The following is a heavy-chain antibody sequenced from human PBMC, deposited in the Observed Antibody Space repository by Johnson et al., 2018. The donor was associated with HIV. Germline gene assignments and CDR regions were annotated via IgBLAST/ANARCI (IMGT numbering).Heavy chain of an antibody. Sequence: KPGGSLRLSCAAFGFTFFDYYMSWIRQAPGKGLEWVSYISSSGSTIYYADSVKGRFTISRDNAKNTLYLQMNSLRADDTAVYYCARTTRMVGAFDIWGQGTMVTVSS. CDR1: GFTFFDYY. CDR2: ISSSGSTI. D-gene: IGHD2-15*01. J-gene: IGHJ3*02. CDR3: ARTTRMVGAFDI. V-gene: IGHV3-11*04.